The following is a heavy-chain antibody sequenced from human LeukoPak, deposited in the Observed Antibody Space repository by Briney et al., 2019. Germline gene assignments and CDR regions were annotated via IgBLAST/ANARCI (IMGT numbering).Heavy chain of an antibody. V-gene: IGHV4-61*01. CDR1: GGSVSSGSYY. D-gene: IGHD1-1*01. J-gene: IGHJ4*02. CDR2: IYYSGST. Sequence: SETLSLTCTVSGGSVSSGSYYWSWIRQPPGKGLEWIGYIYYSGSTNYNPSLKSRVTISVDTSKNQFSLKLSSVTAADTAVYYCARDSALGTDYWGQGTLVTVSS. CDR3: ARDSALGTDY.